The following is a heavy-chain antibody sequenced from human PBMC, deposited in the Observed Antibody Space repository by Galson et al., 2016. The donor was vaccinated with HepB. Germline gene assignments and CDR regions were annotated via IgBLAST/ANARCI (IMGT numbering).Heavy chain of an antibody. J-gene: IGHJ6*02. Sequence: LSLTCAVYGGPFIDYHWTWIRQTPGKGLEWIGAVDHSGSTNYNPSLKGRVSMSVDTTRKQVSLKVDSVTAADTGLYFCARAAPPYYYYVIDVWGQGTTVIVSS. V-gene: IGHV4-34*01. CDR3: ARAAPPYYYYVIDV. CDR1: GGPFIDYH. CDR2: VDHSGST.